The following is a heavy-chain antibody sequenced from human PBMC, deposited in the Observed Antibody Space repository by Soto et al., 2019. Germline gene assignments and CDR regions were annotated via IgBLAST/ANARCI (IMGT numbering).Heavy chain of an antibody. V-gene: IGHV4-31*03. CDR2: IYYSGST. CDR3: ARVTTVTTDFDY. Sequence: SETLSLTCTVSGGSISSGGYYWSWIRQHPGKGLGWIGYIYYSGSTYYNPSLKRRVTISVDTSKNQFSLTLSSVAAADTAVYYCARVTTVTTDFDYWGQGTLVTVSS. D-gene: IGHD4-4*01. J-gene: IGHJ4*02. CDR1: GGSISSGGYY.